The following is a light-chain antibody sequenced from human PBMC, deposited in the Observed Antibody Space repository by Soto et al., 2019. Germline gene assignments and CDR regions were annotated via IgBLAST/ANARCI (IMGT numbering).Light chain of an antibody. Sequence: QSVLTQPASVSGSPGQSITISCTGTSSDVDGYNYVSWYQQHPGKAPKLMIYEVSNRPSGVSNRFSGSKSGNTASLTISGLQAEDEADYYCSSYTSSSNWVFGGGTKLTVL. V-gene: IGLV2-14*01. CDR2: EVS. J-gene: IGLJ3*02. CDR1: SSDVDGYNY. CDR3: SSYTSSSNWV.